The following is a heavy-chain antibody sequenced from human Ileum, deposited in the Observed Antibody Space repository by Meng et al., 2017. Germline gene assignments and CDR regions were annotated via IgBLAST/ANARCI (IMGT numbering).Heavy chain of an antibody. J-gene: IGHJ3*02. CDR3: ARDLMEWELDGAFDI. CDR2: ISSSGSTI. D-gene: IGHD1-26*01. V-gene: IGHV3-11*04. Sequence: GGSLRLSCAASGFTFSDYYMSWIRQAPGKGLEWVSYISSSGSTIYYADSVKGRFTISRDNAKNSLYLQMNSLRAEDTAVYYCARDLMEWELDGAFDIWGQGTMVTVSS. CDR1: GFTFSDYY.